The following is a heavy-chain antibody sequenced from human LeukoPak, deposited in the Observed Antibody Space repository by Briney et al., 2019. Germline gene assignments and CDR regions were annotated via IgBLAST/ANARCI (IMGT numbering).Heavy chain of an antibody. Sequence: GGSLRLSCAASGFTFSSYSMNWVRQAPGKGLEWVSSISSSSSYIYYADSVKGRFTISRDNAKNSLYLQMNSLRAEDTAVYYCARVHYYDSSGYYYDFDYWGQGTLVTVSS. D-gene: IGHD3-22*01. CDR3: ARVHYYDSSGYYYDFDY. J-gene: IGHJ4*02. CDR2: ISSSSSYI. CDR1: GFTFSSYS. V-gene: IGHV3-21*01.